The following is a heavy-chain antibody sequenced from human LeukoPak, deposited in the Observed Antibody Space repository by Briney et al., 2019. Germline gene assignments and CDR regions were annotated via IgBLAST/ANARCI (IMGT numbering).Heavy chain of an antibody. D-gene: IGHD1-7*01. J-gene: IGHJ5*02. CDR2: IYYTGTT. Sequence: SETLSLTCTVSGGSISGHYWSWSRQPPGKGLEWIGYIYYTGTTNYNPSLKSRVTISVDTSKNQFSLKLSSVTAADTAVYYCAREGNWNYGNWFDPWGQGTLVTVSS. CDR1: GGSISGHY. CDR3: AREGNWNYGNWFDP. V-gene: IGHV4-59*11.